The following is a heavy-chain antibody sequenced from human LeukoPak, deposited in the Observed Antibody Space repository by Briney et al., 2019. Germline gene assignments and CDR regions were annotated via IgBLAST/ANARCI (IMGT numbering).Heavy chain of an antibody. CDR2: IYYSVSN. V-gene: IGHV4-59*08. J-gene: IGHJ5*02. CDR1: RGSISSYY. Sequence: ASETLSLTCTVFRGSISSYYWSWIRQPPGKGLEWIGYIYYSVSNNYNPSLKSRVTISVDTSKNQFSLKLSSVTAADTAVYYCASARDGYNVAWGQGTLVTVSS. D-gene: IGHD5-12*01. CDR3: ASARDGYNVA.